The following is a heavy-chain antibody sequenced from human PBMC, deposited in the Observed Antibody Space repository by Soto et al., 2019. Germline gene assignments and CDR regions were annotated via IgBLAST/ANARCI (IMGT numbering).Heavy chain of an antibody. Sequence: KPSETLSLTCAVYGGSFSGYYWSWIRQPPGKGLEWIGEINHSGSTNYNPSLKSRVTISVDTSKNQFSLKLSSVTAADTAVYYCAREPFGGVIVKTSTYYFDYWGQGTLVTVSS. CDR3: AREPFGGVIVKTSTYYFDY. CDR2: INHSGST. J-gene: IGHJ4*02. CDR1: GGSFSGYY. D-gene: IGHD3-16*02. V-gene: IGHV4-34*01.